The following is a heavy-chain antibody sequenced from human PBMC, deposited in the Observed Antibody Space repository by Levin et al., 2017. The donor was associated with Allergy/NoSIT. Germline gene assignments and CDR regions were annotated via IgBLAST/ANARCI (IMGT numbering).Heavy chain of an antibody. D-gene: IGHD2-8*02. CDR2: INQDGSEK. Sequence: GASVKVSCAASEFTFSSYWMTWVRQAPGKGLEWVANINQDGSEKYYVDSLKGRFTISRDNARNSLFLQMNSLRVEDTAVYYCARTGYCTGGVCSFDYWGQGTLVTVSS. V-gene: IGHV3-7*03. CDR3: ARTGYCTGGVCSFDY. CDR1: EFTFSSYW. J-gene: IGHJ4*02.